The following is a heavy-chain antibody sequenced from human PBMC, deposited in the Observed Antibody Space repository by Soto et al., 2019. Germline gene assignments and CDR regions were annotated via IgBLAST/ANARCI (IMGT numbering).Heavy chain of an antibody. D-gene: IGHD2-2*01. CDR1: GGTFSSYT. CDR2: IIPILGIA. V-gene: IGHV1-69*02. CDR3: ASDCSSTSCHPYYYYYMDV. J-gene: IGHJ6*03. Sequence: QVQLVQSGAEVKKPGSSVKVSCKASGGTFSSYTISWVRQAPGQGLEWMGRIIPILGIANYAQKFQGRVTITADKSTSKAYMELSSLRSEDTAVYYCASDCSSTSCHPYYYYYMDVWGKGTTVTVSS.